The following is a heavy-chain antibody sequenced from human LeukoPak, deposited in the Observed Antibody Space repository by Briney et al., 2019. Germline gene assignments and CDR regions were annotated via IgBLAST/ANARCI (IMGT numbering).Heavy chain of an antibody. J-gene: IGHJ3*02. Sequence: GGSLRLSCAASGFTFSSYAMSWVRQAPGKGLEWVSAISGSGGSTYYADSVKGRFTISRGNSKNTLYLQMNSLRAEDTAVYYCAKDSWYCSSTSCYSLNAFDIWGQGTMVTVSS. CDR3: AKDSWYCSSTSCYSLNAFDI. CDR2: ISGSGGST. D-gene: IGHD2-2*02. CDR1: GFTFSSYA. V-gene: IGHV3-23*01.